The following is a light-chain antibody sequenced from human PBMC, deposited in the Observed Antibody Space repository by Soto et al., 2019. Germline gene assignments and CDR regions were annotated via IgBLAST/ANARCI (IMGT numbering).Light chain of an antibody. CDR1: SSNIGAGYD. Sequence: QSVLTQPPSVSGAPGQRVTISCTGSSSNIGAGYDVHWYQQLPGKAPKLLIYVNANRPSGVPDRFSGSKSDTSASLAIVGLQADDEADYYCQFYDTSLRDWVFGGGTKLTVL. CDR3: QFYDTSLRDWV. V-gene: IGLV1-40*01. J-gene: IGLJ3*02. CDR2: VNA.